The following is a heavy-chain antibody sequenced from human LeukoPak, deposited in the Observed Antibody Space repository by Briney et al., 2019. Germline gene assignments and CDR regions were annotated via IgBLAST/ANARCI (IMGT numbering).Heavy chain of an antibody. V-gene: IGHV4-61*01. Sequence: KPSETLSLTCTVSGGSVSSGSYYWSWIRQPPGKGLEWIGYIYYSGSTNYNPSLKSRVTISVDTSKNQFSLKLSSVTAADTAVYYCARDKRGDYGYFDYWGQGTLVTVSS. J-gene: IGHJ4*02. CDR1: GGSVSSGSYY. D-gene: IGHD4-17*01. CDR2: IYYSGST. CDR3: ARDKRGDYGYFDY.